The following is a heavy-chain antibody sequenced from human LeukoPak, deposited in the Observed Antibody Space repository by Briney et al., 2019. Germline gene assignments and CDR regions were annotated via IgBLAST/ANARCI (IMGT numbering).Heavy chain of an antibody. J-gene: IGHJ4*02. CDR2: VNSNTGNP. CDR3: ARVRYSSGLYYFEY. CDR1: GYTFTSSG. Sequence: ASVKVSCKASGYTFTSSGMSWVRQAPGQGLEWMGWVNSNTGNPTYAQGFTGRFVFSWDTSVSTAYLQISSLKAEDTAVYYCARVRYSSGLYYFEYWGQGTLVTVSS. D-gene: IGHD6-19*01. V-gene: IGHV7-4-1*02.